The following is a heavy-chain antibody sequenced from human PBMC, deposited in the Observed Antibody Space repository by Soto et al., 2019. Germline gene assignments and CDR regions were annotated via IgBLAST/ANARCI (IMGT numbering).Heavy chain of an antibody. CDR3: SRTLRLGYASGGSCLPEDY. CDR2: INWNGGST. Sequence: AGGSLRLSCAASGFTFDDYGMSWVRQAPGKGLEWVSGINWNGGSTGYADSVKGRFTISRDNAKNSLYLQMNSLRAEDTALFHCSRTLRLGYASGGSCLPEDYWGQGTLVTVSS. CDR1: GFTFDDYG. V-gene: IGHV3-20*01. J-gene: IGHJ4*02. D-gene: IGHD2-15*01.